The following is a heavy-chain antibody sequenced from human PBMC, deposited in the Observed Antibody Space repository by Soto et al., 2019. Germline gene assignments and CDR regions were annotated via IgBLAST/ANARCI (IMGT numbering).Heavy chain of an antibody. CDR3: AKSKGYHILTGYSDY. CDR1: GFTFSSYA. Sequence: PGGSLILSCAASGFTFSSYAMSWVRQAPGKGLEWVSAISGSGGSTYYADSVKGRFTISRDNSKNTLYLQMNSLRAEDTAVYYCAKSKGYHILTGYSDYWGQGTLVTVSS. V-gene: IGHV3-23*01. D-gene: IGHD3-9*01. J-gene: IGHJ4*02. CDR2: ISGSGGST.